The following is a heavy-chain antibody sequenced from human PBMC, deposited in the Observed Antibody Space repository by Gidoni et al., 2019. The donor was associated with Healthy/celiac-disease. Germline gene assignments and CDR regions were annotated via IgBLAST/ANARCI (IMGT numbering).Heavy chain of an antibody. Sequence: EVQLLESGGGLVQPGGSLRPSCAASGFTFSSYAMSWVRQAPGKGLGWVSAISGSGGSTYYADSVKGRFTISRDNSKNTLYLQMNSLRAEDTAVYYCAKGAGYGDYLLNDYWGQGTLVTVSS. D-gene: IGHD4-17*01. J-gene: IGHJ4*02. V-gene: IGHV3-23*01. CDR1: GFTFSSYA. CDR3: AKGAGYGDYLLNDY. CDR2: ISGSGGST.